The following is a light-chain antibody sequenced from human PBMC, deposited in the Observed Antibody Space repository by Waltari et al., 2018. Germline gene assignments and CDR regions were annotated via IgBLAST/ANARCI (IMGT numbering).Light chain of an antibody. Sequence: QSALTQTATVSGSPGQSITISCSGTSSDIGNYNLVSCYRQHPGKAPTLIIYDVNKRPSGVSNRFSGSKSGNTAFLTISGLQTADEADIFCCSYAGSAVSVFGGGTKVTVL. CDR2: DVN. J-gene: IGLJ3*02. CDR1: SSDIGNYNL. CDR3: CSYAGSAVSV. V-gene: IGLV2-23*02.